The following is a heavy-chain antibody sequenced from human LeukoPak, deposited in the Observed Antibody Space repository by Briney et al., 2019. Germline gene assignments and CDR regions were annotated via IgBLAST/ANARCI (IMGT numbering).Heavy chain of an antibody. V-gene: IGHV3-30-3*01. CDR3: AREWDY. CDR1: GFTFSSYA. Sequence: GGSLRLSCAASGFTFSSYAMHWVRQAPGKGLEWVAVISYDGSNKYYADSVKGRFTISRDNSKNTLYLQMNSLRAEDTAVYYCAREWDYWGQGTLVTVSS. J-gene: IGHJ4*02. CDR2: ISYDGSNK.